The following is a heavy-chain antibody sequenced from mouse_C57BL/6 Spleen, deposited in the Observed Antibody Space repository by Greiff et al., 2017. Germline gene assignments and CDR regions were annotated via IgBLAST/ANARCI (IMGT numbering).Heavy chain of an antibody. D-gene: IGHD1-1*01. V-gene: IGHV1-7*01. J-gene: IGHJ1*03. CDR1: GYTFTSYW. CDR2: INPSSGYT. CDR3: ARDYGSSYRYFDV. Sequence: QVQLQQSGAELAKPGASVKLSCKASGYTFTSYWMHWVKQRPGQGLEWIGYINPSSGYTKYNQKFKDKATLTADKSSSTAYMQLSSLTYEDSAVXYCARDYGSSYRYFDVWGTGTTVTVSS.